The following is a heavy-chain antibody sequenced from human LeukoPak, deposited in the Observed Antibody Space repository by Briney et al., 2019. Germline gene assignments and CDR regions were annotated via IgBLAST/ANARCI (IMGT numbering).Heavy chain of an antibody. V-gene: IGHV3-21*01. CDR1: GFAFSSYS. CDR2: ISSSSSYI. Sequence: GRSLRLSCAASGFAFSSYSMNWVRQAPGKGLEWVSSISSSSSYIYYADSVKGRFTISRDNAKNSLYLQMNSLRAEDTAVYYCARSPTIFGVVIEGPAGYFDYWGQGTLVTVSS. D-gene: IGHD3-3*01. CDR3: ARSPTIFGVVIEGPAGYFDY. J-gene: IGHJ4*02.